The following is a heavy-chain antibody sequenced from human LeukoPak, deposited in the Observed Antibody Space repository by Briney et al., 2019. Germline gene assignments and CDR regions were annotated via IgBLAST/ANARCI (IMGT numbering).Heavy chain of an antibody. V-gene: IGHV3-23*01. CDR1: GFTFSSYA. D-gene: IGHD5-12*01. Sequence: GGSLRLSCAAPGFTFSSYAMSWVRQAPGKGLEWVSAISGSGGSTYYADSVKGRLTISRDNSKNTLYLQMNSLRAEDTAVYYCAKSGYDYAEYFQHWGQGTLVTVSS. J-gene: IGHJ1*01. CDR3: AKSGYDYAEYFQH. CDR2: ISGSGGST.